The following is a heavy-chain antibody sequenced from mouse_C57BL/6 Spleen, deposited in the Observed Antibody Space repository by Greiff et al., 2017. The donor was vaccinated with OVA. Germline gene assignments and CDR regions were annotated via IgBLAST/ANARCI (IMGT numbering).Heavy chain of an antibody. CDR1: GFTFSSYA. V-gene: IGHV5-4*03. Sequence: EVKLVESGGGLVKPGGSLKLSCAASGFTFSSYAMSWVRQTPEKRLEWVATISDGGSYTYYPDNVKGRFTISRDNAKNNLYLQMSHLKSEDTAMYYCASSYYGSAFAYWGQGTLVTVSA. D-gene: IGHD1-1*01. CDR3: ASSYYGSAFAY. J-gene: IGHJ3*01. CDR2: ISDGGSYT.